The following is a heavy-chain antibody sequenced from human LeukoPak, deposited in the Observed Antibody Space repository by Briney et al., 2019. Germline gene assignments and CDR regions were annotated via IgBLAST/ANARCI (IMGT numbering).Heavy chain of an antibody. CDR1: GYTFTSYD. CDR2: MNPNSGNT. CDR3: ARGSLAGYYIGAFDI. V-gene: IGHV1-8*01. J-gene: IGHJ3*02. D-gene: IGHD3-9*01. Sequence: ASVTVSCKASGYTFTSYDINWVRQAPGEGREWMGWMNPNSGNTGYAQKFLGRVTMTRNTSISTAYMELSSLRSEDTAVYYCARGSLAGYYIGAFDIWGQGTMVTVSS.